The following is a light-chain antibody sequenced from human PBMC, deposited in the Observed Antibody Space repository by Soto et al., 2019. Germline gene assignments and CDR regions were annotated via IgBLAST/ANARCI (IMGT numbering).Light chain of an antibody. V-gene: IGKV4-1*01. CDR2: WAS. CDR1: QSIFYSSNNKNY. CDR3: QQYYSTPPT. J-gene: IGKJ1*01. Sequence: DILMTQSPDSLAVSLGERATLNCKSSQSIFYSSNNKNYLAWYQQKPGQPPKLLIYWASTRESGVPDRFSGSGSGTDFSLTISSLQAEDVAVYFCQQYYSTPPTFGQGTKVEIK.